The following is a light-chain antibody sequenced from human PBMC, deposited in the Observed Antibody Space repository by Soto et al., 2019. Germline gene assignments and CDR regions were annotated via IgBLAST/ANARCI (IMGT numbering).Light chain of an antibody. CDR2: GAS. Sequence: IVLTQTPGTLSLSPGEGATLSCRASQSVSSSYLAWYQQKPGQAPRLLIYGASSRATGIPDRFSGSGSGTDFTLTISRLEPEDFAVYYCQQYANSPLTFGPGTKVYIK. CDR3: QQYANSPLT. CDR1: QSVSSSY. V-gene: IGKV3-20*01. J-gene: IGKJ3*01.